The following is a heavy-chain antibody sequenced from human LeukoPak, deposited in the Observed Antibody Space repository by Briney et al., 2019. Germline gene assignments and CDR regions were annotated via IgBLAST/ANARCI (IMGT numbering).Heavy chain of an antibody. Sequence: GASVKVSCKASGYTFTSYGISWVRQAPGQGLEWMGWISAYNGNTNYAQKLQGRVTMTTDTSTSTAYMELRSLRSDDTAVYYCARRCSSTSCSTWSYYYYGMDVWGQGTTVTVSS. J-gene: IGHJ6*02. D-gene: IGHD2-2*01. V-gene: IGHV1-18*01. CDR3: ARRCSSTSCSTWSYYYYGMDV. CDR1: GYTFTSYG. CDR2: ISAYNGNT.